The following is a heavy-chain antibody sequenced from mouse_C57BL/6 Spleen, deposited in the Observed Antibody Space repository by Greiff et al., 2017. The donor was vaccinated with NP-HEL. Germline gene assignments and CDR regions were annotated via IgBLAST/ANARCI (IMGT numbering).Heavy chain of an antibody. D-gene: IGHD4-1*02. CDR3: ARATGYWYFDV. J-gene: IGHJ1*03. CDR1: GYSITSGYY. CDR2: ISYDGSN. V-gene: IGHV3-6*01. Sequence: EVKLMESGPGLVKPSPSLSLTCSVTGYSITSGYYWNWIRQFPGNKLEWMGYISYDGSNNYNPSLKNRISITRDTSKNQFFLKLNSVTTEDTATYYCARATGYWYFDVWGTGTTVTVSS.